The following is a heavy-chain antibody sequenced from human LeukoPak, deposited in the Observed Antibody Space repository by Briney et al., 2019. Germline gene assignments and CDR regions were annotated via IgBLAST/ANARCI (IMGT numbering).Heavy chain of an antibody. CDR3: ARAPTPYFTYYMDV. J-gene: IGHJ6*03. D-gene: IGHD2-21*01. CDR2: IGSSGSAGGNI. V-gene: IGHV3-48*02. CDR1: GFSFSGFG. Sequence: PGGSLRLSCAASGFSFSGFGMNWVRQAPGKGLEWISYIGSSGSAGGNIYYAVSVKGRFTVSRDHAKDSLFLQMNSLQDADTAVYYCARAPTPYFTYYMDVWGKGTTVTVSS.